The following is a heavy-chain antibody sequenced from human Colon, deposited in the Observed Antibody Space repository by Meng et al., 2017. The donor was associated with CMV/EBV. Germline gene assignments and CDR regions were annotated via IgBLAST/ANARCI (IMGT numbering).Heavy chain of an antibody. Sequence: GESLKISCAASGFALSSYWMSWVRQAPGKGLEWVANIKQDGSEKYYVDSVKGRFTASRDNAKNSLYLQMNSLRAEDTAVYYCARDPHGGEDPSYFDYWGQGTLVTVSS. CDR1: GFALSSYW. D-gene: IGHD2-21*01. V-gene: IGHV3-7*01. CDR3: ARDPHGGEDPSYFDY. J-gene: IGHJ4*02. CDR2: IKQDGSEK.